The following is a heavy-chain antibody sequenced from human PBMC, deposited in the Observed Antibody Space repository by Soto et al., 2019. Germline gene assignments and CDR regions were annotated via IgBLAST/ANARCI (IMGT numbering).Heavy chain of an antibody. Sequence: QVQLVQSGAEVKKPGASVKVACKASGYKFTTYFIHWVRQAPGQGLEWMGMIHPSGDTGYGQKFRGRVTMTIDTSTTTFYMELRNLTSEDTAIYFSVRGYCTTTPCSGDFQHWGQGTLVTVSS. J-gene: IGHJ1*01. CDR1: GYKFTTYF. V-gene: IGHV1-46*01. CDR2: IHPSGDT. CDR3: VRGYCTTTPCSGDFQH. D-gene: IGHD2-8*01.